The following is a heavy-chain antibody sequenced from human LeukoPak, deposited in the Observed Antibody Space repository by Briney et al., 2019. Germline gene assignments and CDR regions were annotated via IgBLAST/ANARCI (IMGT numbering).Heavy chain of an antibody. CDR1: GGTFSSYA. V-gene: IGHV1-69*13. J-gene: IGHJ4*02. D-gene: IGHD5-12*01. CDR3: ARGGSGYDPADY. Sequence: ASVKVSCKASGGTFSSYAISWVRQAPGQGLEWMGGIIPIFGTANYAQKFQGRVTITADESTSTAYMELSSLRSEDTAVYYCARGGSGYDPADYWGQGTLVTVSS. CDR2: IIPIFGTA.